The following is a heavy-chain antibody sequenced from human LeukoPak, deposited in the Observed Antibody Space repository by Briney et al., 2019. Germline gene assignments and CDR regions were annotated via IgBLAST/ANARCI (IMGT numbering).Heavy chain of an antibody. J-gene: IGHJ2*01. CDR2: IYYSGST. CDR1: GGSISSYY. V-gene: IGHV4-59*01. Sequence: SETLSLTCTVSGGSISSYYWSWIRQPPGKGLEWIGYIYYSGSTNYNPSLKSRVTISVDTSKNQFSLKLSSVTAADTAVYYCARGFIQLWPYWYFDLWGRGTLVTVSS. CDR3: ARGFIQLWPYWYFDL. D-gene: IGHD5-18*01.